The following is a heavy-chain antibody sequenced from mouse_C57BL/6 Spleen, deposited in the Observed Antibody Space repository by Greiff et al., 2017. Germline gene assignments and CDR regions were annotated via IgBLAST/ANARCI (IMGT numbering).Heavy chain of an antibody. V-gene: IGHV1-26*01. D-gene: IGHD1-1*01. CDR2: INPNNGGT. CDR3: ARSGFHYYGSSYERYFDV. J-gene: IGHJ1*03. CDR1: GYTFTDYY. Sequence: VQLQQSGPELVKPGASVKISCKASGYTFTDYYMNWVKQSHGKSLEWIGDINPNNGGTSYNQKFKGKATLTVDKSSSTAYMELRSLTSEDSAVYYCARSGFHYYGSSYERYFDVWGTGTTVTVSS.